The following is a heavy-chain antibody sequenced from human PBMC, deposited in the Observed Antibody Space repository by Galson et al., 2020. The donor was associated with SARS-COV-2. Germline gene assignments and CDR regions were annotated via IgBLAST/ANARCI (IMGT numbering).Heavy chain of an antibody. V-gene: IGHV3-9*01. CDR3: AKSPWGSDWYYFDY. CDR1: GFTFDDYA. Sequence: SLKISCTASGFTFDDYAMHWVRQVPGKGLEWVSGIDWSSGTMAYSDSVKGRFTISRDNRKNSLFLQMNSLRAEDSAFYYCAKSPWGSDWYYFDYWGQGTLVTVSS. D-gene: IGHD3-9*01. J-gene: IGHJ4*02. CDR2: IDWSSGTM.